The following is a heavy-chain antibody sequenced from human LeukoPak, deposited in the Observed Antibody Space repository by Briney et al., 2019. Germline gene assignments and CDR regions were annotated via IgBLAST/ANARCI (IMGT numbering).Heavy chain of an antibody. D-gene: IGHD3-10*01. Sequence: PGGSLRLSCAASGFTFSSYGMHWVRQAPGKGLEWVAYINQDGSEKYYVDSVRGRFTISRDNGKNSMYLQINSLRDEDRAVYYCARGGSDISWFCLYWGQGTLVTVSS. J-gene: IGHJ4*02. CDR3: ARGGSDISWFCLY. CDR1: GFTFSSYG. V-gene: IGHV3-7*01. CDR2: INQDGSEK.